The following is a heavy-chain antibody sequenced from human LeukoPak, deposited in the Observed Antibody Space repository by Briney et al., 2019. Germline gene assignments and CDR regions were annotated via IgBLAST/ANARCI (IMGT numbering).Heavy chain of an antibody. CDR1: GGSINSYF. CDR3: ARFSSSWYGVDV. Sequence: SETLSLTCTVSGGSINSYFWTWIRQPPGKGLEWIGYIYYSGSTNYNPSLKSRVTISVDTSKNHFSLKLSSVTAADAAVYYCARFSSSWYGVDVWGKGITVTVSS. J-gene: IGHJ6*04. CDR2: IYYSGST. D-gene: IGHD6-13*01. V-gene: IGHV4-59*01.